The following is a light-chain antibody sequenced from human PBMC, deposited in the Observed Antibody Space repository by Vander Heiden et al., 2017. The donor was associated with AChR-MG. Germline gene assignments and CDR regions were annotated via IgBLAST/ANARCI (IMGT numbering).Light chain of an antibody. CDR1: QGISSY. J-gene: IGKJ3*01. V-gene: IGKV1-8*01. CDR2: AAS. CDR3: QQYYSYLT. Sequence: AIRMTQSPSSLSASTGDRVTITCRASQGISSYLAWYQQKPGKAPKLLIYAASTLQSGVPSRFSGSGSGTDFTLAISCLQSEDFATYYCQQYYSYLTFGHGTKVDIK.